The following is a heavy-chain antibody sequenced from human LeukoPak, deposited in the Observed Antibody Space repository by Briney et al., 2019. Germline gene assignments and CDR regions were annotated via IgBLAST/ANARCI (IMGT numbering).Heavy chain of an antibody. CDR3: AKEISSSSKTNFDY. J-gene: IGHJ4*02. CDR1: GFDFSSNW. V-gene: IGHV3-23*01. CDR2: TSGSGGST. D-gene: IGHD6-6*01. Sequence: GGSLRLSCAASGFDFSSNWMHWVRQAPGRGLEWVSATSGSGGSTYYAVSVKGRFTVSRDNSKNTLYLQMNSLRAEDTAIYYCAKEISSSSKTNFDYWGQGTLVTVSS.